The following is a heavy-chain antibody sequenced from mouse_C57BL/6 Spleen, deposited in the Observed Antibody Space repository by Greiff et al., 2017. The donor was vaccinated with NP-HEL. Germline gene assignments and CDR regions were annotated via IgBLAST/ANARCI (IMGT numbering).Heavy chain of an antibody. CDR1: GYTFTSYW. J-gene: IGHJ4*01. CDR2: IYPGNSDT. V-gene: IGHV1-5*01. D-gene: IGHD1-1*01. CDR3: TRSLYYYGSNFLMDY. Sequence: EVQLQQSGTVLARPGASVKMSCKTSGYTFTSYWMHWVKQRPGQGLEWIGAIYPGNSDTSYNQKFKGKAKLTAVTSASTAYMELSSLTNEDSAVYYCTRSLYYYGSNFLMDYWGQGTSVTVSS.